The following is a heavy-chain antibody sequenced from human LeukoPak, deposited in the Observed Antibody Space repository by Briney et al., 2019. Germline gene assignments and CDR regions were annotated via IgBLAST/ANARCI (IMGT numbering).Heavy chain of an antibody. J-gene: IGHJ5*02. D-gene: IGHD3/OR15-3a*01. CDR2: INSDGSST. CDR1: GFTFSNYG. Sequence: GGSLRLSCVASGFTFSNYGMHWVRQAPGKGLVWVSRINSDGSSTSYADSVKGRFTISRDNAKNTLYLQMNSLRAEDTAVYYCARGETGYYTNWFDPWGQGTLVTVSS. CDR3: ARGETGYYTNWFDP. V-gene: IGHV3-74*01.